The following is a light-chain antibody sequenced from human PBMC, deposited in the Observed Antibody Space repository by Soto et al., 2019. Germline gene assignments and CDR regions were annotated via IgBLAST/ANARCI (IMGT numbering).Light chain of an antibody. CDR1: SNDVGGYDH. J-gene: IGLJ3*02. V-gene: IGLV2-14*01. Sequence: QSALTQPASVSGSPGQSITISCTGTSNDVGGYDHVSWYQHYLGKAPQVIIYEVSNRPSGLSNRFSASKSGNTASLTISGLQAEDEADYYCCSFASTQTWVFGGGTKLTVL. CDR3: CSFASTQTWV. CDR2: EVS.